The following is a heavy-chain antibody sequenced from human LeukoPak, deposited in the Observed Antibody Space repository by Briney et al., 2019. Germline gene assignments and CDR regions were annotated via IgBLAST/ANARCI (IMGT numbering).Heavy chain of an antibody. Sequence: SETLSLTCTVSGYSISSGYYWGWIRQPPGKGLEWIGSIYHSGSTYYNPSLKSRVTISVDTSKNRFSLKLSSVTAADTAVYYCAIITTTHYFDYWGQGTLVTVSS. D-gene: IGHD3-22*01. V-gene: IGHV4-38-2*02. CDR1: GYSISSGYY. CDR3: AIITTTHYFDY. CDR2: IYHSGST. J-gene: IGHJ4*02.